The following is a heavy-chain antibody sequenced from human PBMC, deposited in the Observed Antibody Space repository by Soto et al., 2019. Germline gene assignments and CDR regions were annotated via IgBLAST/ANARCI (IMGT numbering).Heavy chain of an antibody. V-gene: IGHV1-3*02. J-gene: IGHJ6*02. D-gene: IGHD3-16*01. CDR2: SNAGNGYT. CDR3: ARDGGSGMDV. CDR1: GYTFTTYS. Sequence: ASVKVSCKASGYTFTTYSLHWVRQAPGHRLEWMGWSNAGNGYTQYSQDFQGRVTITRDTSASTAYMELSSLRSEDMAVYYCARDGGSGMDVWGQGTTVTVSS.